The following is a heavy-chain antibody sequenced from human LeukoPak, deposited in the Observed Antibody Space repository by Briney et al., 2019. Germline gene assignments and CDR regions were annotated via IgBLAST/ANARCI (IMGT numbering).Heavy chain of an antibody. CDR1: GGSFSSFY. Sequence: SETLSLTCTVSGGSFSSFYWSWIRQPPGKGLEWIGYIYYSGSTNNNPSLKSRVTISLDTSKNQFSLRLSSVTAADTAVYYCARQLYYYDSSGFGWFYFDYWGQGSLVTVSS. V-gene: IGHV4-59*08. J-gene: IGHJ4*02. D-gene: IGHD3-22*01. CDR3: ARQLYYYDSSGFGWFYFDY. CDR2: IYYSGST.